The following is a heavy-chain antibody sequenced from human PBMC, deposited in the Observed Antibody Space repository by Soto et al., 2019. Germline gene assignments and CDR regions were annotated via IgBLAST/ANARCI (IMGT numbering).Heavy chain of an antibody. CDR1: GYSISSGYY. D-gene: IGHD6-13*01. Sequence: SETLSLTCAVSGYSISSGYYWGWIRQPPGKGLEWLGTTYYGASSYYNPSLRSRITILLDASTNRLSLKLSSVTAADTAVYFCVRVAGSASWYETDSWGQGILVTVSS. CDR2: TYYGASS. CDR3: VRVAGSASWYETDS. V-gene: IGHV4-38-2*01. J-gene: IGHJ4*02.